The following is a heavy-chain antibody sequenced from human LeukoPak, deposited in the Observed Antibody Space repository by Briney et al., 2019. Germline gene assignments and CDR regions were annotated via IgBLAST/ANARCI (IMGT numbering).Heavy chain of an antibody. CDR1: GFKFSSYC. CDR2: IKQDGSEK. J-gene: IGHJ4*02. V-gene: IGHV3-7*01. D-gene: IGHD6-6*01. Sequence: GGSLRLSCAASGFKFSSYCMMWVRQAPGKGLEWVANIKQDGSEKYYVDSVKGRFTISRDNAKNSLYLQMNSLRAEDTAVYYCARDQSIAARPLAFGYWGQGTLVTVSS. CDR3: ARDQSIAARPLAFGY.